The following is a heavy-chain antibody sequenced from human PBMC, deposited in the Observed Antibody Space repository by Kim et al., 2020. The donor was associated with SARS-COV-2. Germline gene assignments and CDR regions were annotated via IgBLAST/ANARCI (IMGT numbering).Heavy chain of an antibody. J-gene: IGHJ4*02. CDR2: ITGTGSNI. CDR1: GFTFSSYN. V-gene: IGHV3-21*01. CDR3: ARGLGGTYPVGH. Sequence: GGSLRLSCATSGFTFSSYNMNWVRQAPGKGLEWVSSITGTGSNIYYADSVKGRFTISRDNAKNSLSLQMNSLRAEDTDVYYCARGLGGTYPVGHWGQGTLVTVSS. D-gene: IGHD1-26*01.